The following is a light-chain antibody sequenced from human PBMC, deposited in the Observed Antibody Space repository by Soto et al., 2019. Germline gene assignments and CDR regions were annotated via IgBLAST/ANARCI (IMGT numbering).Light chain of an antibody. Sequence: DIQLTQSPSFLSASVGDRVTITCRASQGISSYLAWYQQKQGKAPKLLIYAASTLQSGVPSRFSGSGSGTEFTLTISSLQPEDFATYYCQQLNSYPPWTFGQGTKVEIK. J-gene: IGKJ1*01. V-gene: IGKV1-9*01. CDR2: AAS. CDR3: QQLNSYPPWT. CDR1: QGISSY.